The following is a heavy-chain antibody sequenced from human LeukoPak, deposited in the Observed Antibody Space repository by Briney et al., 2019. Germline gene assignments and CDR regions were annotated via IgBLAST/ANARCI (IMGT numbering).Heavy chain of an antibody. CDR1: GGSISSGSYY. D-gene: IGHD3-9*01. Sequence: SETLSLTCTVSGGSISSGSYYWSWIRQPAGKGLEWIGRIYTSGSINYNPSLKSRVTISVDTSKNQFSLKLSSVTAADTAVYYCARGLVLRYFDWLSPDAFDIWGQGTMVTVSS. CDR2: IYTSGSI. CDR3: ARGLVLRYFDWLSPDAFDI. V-gene: IGHV4-61*02. J-gene: IGHJ3*02.